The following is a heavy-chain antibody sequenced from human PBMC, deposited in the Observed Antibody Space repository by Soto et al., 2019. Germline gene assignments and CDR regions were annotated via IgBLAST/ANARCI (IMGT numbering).Heavy chain of an antibody. J-gene: IGHJ6*02. Sequence: QVQLVQSGAEVKKPGSSVKVSCKASGGTFSSYAISWVRQAPGQGLEWMGGIIPIFGTANYAQKFQGRVTITADESTSTAYMELSSLRSEDTAVYYCARDSRRYCSGGSCYSLLPRDDYFDYGMDVWGPGTTVTVSS. D-gene: IGHD2-15*01. CDR2: IIPIFGTA. V-gene: IGHV1-69*12. CDR3: ARDSRRYCSGGSCYSLLPRDDYFDYGMDV. CDR1: GGTFSSYA.